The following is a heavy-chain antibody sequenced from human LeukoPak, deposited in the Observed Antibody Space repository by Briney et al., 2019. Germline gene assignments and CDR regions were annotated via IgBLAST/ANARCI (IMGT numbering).Heavy chain of an antibody. J-gene: IGHJ3*02. CDR2: IYHSGST. CDR1: GYSISSGYY. Sequence: SETLSLTCAVSGYSISSGYYWGWIRQPPGKGLGWIGSIYHSGSTYYNPSLKSRVTISVDTSKNQFSLKLSSVTAADTAVYYCARAVGGYCGGDCPDIWGQGTMVTVSS. D-gene: IGHD2-21*02. CDR3: ARAVGGYCGGDCPDI. V-gene: IGHV4-38-2*01.